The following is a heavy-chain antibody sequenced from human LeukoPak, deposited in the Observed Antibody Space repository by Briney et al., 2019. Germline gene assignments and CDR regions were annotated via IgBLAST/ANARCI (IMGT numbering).Heavy chain of an antibody. J-gene: IGHJ4*02. V-gene: IGHV3-30*04. Sequence: GGSLRLSCAASGFTFSDYTMQWVRQAPGKGLEWVALLPPDGSYQYYADSLKGRFTISRDDFKNALYLQMNSLRLEDTAVYYCARGLHDRSWYGAHWGQGTLLSVSS. CDR1: GFTFSDYT. CDR2: LPPDGSYQ. CDR3: ARGLHDRSWYGAH. D-gene: IGHD6-13*01.